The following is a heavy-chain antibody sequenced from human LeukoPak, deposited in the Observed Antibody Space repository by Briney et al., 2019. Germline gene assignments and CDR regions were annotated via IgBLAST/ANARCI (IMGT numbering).Heavy chain of an antibody. CDR2: INPKSGGT. J-gene: IGHJ4*02. CDR3: ARESAAAGENYFDY. V-gene: IGHV1-2*02. CDR1: GYTFTSYG. Sequence: ASVKVSCKASGYTFTSYGISWVRQAPGQGLEWMGWINPKSGGTNYAQKFQGRVTMTRDTSISTAYMELSRLRSDDTAVYYCARESAAAGENYFDYWGQGTLVTVSS. D-gene: IGHD6-13*01.